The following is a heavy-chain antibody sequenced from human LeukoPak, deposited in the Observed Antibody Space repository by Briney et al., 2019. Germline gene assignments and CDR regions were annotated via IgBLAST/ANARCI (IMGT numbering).Heavy chain of an antibody. CDR3: VRDARFTMVRGVIPKEGGYYFDY. D-gene: IGHD3-10*01. Sequence: GGSLRLSCAASGFTVSSNYMSWVRQAPGKGLEWVSVIYSGGSTYYADSVKGRFTISRDNSKNTLYLQMNSLRAEDTAVYYCVRDARFTMVRGVIPKEGGYYFDYWGQGTLVTASS. CDR1: GFTVSSNY. J-gene: IGHJ4*02. CDR2: IYSGGST. V-gene: IGHV3-66*01.